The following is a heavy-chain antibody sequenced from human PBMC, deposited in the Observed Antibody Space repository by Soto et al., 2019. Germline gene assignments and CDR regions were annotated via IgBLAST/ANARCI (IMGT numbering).Heavy chain of an antibody. Sequence: QVRLVQSGSEVRKPGSSVKVSCKASGGTFSSFPISWVRQAPGQGLEWMGGIVPVFGTTIYAQKLQDRVTITADESTNTAFMELSGLRSEDTAIYYCARYIAVSSGWFDPWGQGTLVTVSS. CDR3: ARYIAVSSGWFDP. D-gene: IGHD6-19*01. V-gene: IGHV1-69*01. J-gene: IGHJ5*02. CDR1: GGTFSSFP. CDR2: IVPVFGTT.